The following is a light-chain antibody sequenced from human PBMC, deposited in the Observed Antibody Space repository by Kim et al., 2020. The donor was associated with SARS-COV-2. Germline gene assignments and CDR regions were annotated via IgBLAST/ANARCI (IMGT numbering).Light chain of an antibody. J-gene: IGKJ4*01. V-gene: IGKV3-11*01. Sequence: PGERAILFCRSSQSIDTYLGLYQQRPGQAPRLLVYDASNRATGVPDRFSGSGSGTDFTLTISSLEPEDFSTYYCQQRNSWPPAVTFGGGTKVDIK. CDR2: DAS. CDR3: QQRNSWPPAVT. CDR1: QSIDTY.